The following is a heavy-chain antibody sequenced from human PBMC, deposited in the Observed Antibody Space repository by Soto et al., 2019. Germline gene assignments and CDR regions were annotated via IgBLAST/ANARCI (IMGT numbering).Heavy chain of an antibody. CDR1: GTTFTSFG. D-gene: IGHD6-25*01. CDR3: ARMCWRLSFPWPFDY. Sequence: ASVKVSCKTSGTTFTSFGFAWVRQAPGHGLEWVGWISANNRDTHYAEKFQDRVNMTIDTSTRTTYLELSSLRSHDTAVYYCARMCWRLSFPWPFDYCGQXTLVTVSS. CDR2: ISANNRDT. V-gene: IGHV1-18*01. J-gene: IGHJ4*02.